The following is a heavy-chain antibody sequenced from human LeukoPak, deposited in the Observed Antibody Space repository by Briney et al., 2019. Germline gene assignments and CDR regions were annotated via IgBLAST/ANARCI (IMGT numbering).Heavy chain of an antibody. V-gene: IGHV3-74*01. D-gene: IGHD3/OR15-3a*01. J-gene: IGHJ4*02. CDR2: INTDGSST. Sequence: PGGSLRLSCAASGFTFSNCWMNWVRQVPGKGLVWVSRINTDGSSTSYADSVKGRFTISRDNAENTLYLQMNSLRVEDTAVYYCVRAPQIVRRSIHGLVNGPGDYWGQGTLVTVSS. CDR3: VRAPQIVRRSIHGLVNGPGDY. CDR1: GFTFSNCW.